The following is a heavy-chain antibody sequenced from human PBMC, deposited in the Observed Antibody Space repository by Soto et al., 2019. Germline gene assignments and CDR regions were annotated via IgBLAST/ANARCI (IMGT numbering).Heavy chain of an antibody. J-gene: IGHJ4*02. Sequence: PSETLSLTCAVYGGSFSGYYWSWIRQPPGKGLEWIGEINHSGSTNYNPSLKSRVTISVDTSKNQFSLKPSSVTAADTAVYYCPRGRQTGYVWGSYRSLFVYLGPGTLVTVSS. D-gene: IGHD3-16*02. V-gene: IGHV4-34*01. CDR3: PRGRQTGYVWGSYRSLFVY. CDR2: INHSGST. CDR1: GGSFSGYY.